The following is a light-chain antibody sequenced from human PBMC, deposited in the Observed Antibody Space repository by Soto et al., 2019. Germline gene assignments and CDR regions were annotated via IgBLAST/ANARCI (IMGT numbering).Light chain of an antibody. J-gene: IGKJ1*01. CDR2: GAS. V-gene: IGKV3-20*01. Sequence: ERGLTQSPGALSFSPVERATLSCRASQTVTRSYLAWYQQKPCQAPRLLIYGASTRATGIPARLRGSGSGTDFTLTISRLEAEDFAVYYCQKYGSSPPVTFGQGTKVDIK. CDR1: QTVTRSY. CDR3: QKYGSSPPVT.